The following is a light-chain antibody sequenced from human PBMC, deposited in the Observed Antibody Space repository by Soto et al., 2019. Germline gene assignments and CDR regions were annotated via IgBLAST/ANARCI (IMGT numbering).Light chain of an antibody. J-gene: IGKJ2*01. CDR1: QSVSSSY. CDR2: GAS. CDR3: QQYSSSTGYT. Sequence: EIVLTQSPGTLSLSPGEGATLSCRASQSVSSSYFAWYQQKPGQAPRLLIYGASTRATGIPDRFSGSGSGTDFTLTISRLEPEDFAVYYCQQYSSSTGYTFGQGTKVEIK. V-gene: IGKV3-20*01.